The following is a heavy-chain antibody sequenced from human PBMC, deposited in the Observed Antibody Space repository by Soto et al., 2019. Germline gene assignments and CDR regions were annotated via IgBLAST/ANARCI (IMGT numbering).Heavy chain of an antibody. CDR2: IKQDGSEK. D-gene: IGHD1-26*01. Sequence: EVQLVESGGGLVQPGGSLRLSCAASGFTFSSHWMSWVRQAPGKGLEWVANIKQDGSEKYYVDSVKGRFTISRDNAKHSLYLQMNSLRAEDTAVYYCAREYGSYSYYFDYWGQGTLVTVSS. V-gene: IGHV3-7*01. CDR1: GFTFSSHW. J-gene: IGHJ4*02. CDR3: AREYGSYSYYFDY.